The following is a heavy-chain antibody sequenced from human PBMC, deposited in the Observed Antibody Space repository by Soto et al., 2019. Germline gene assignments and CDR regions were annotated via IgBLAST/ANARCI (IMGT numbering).Heavy chain of an antibody. V-gene: IGHV3-23*01. J-gene: IGHJ4*02. CDR1: GFTFSSYA. CDR3: ARTSYTVTQRQDY. D-gene: IGHD4-17*01. CDR2: ISGSGGST. Sequence: EVQLLESGGGLVQPGGSLRLSCAASGFTFSSYAMSWVRQAPGKGLEWVLAISGSGGSTYYADSVKGRFTISRDNSKNTLYLQMNSLRAEDTAVYYCARTSYTVTQRQDYWGQGTLVTVSS.